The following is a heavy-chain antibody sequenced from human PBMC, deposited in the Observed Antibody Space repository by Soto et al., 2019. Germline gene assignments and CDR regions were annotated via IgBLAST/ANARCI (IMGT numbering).Heavy chain of an antibody. J-gene: IGHJ4*02. V-gene: IGHV3-23*01. CDR2: ISGSGGST. CDR1: GFTFSSYA. CDR3: AKDVAGRKGVVAREQTKPDF. Sequence: GGSLRVSCAASGFTFSSYAMSWVRQAPWKGLEWVSAISGSGGSTYYADSVKGRFTISRDNSKNTLYLQMNSLRAEDTAVYYCAKDVAGRKGVVAREQTKPDFWGKATLVTLS. D-gene: IGHD3-22*01.